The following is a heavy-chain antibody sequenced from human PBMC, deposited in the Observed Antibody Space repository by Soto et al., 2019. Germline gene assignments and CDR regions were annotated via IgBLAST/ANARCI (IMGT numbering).Heavy chain of an antibody. V-gene: IGHV4-34*01. Sequence: QVQLQQWGAGLLKPSETLSLTCAVYGGSFSGFYWSWIRQPPGKGLEWIGEINHSGSTNYNPSLTSRVTISVDTSKNQVSLKLRSVTAAATAVYYCARVTSGMDVWGQGTTVTVSS. J-gene: IGHJ6*02. CDR1: GGSFSGFY. CDR2: INHSGST. CDR3: ARVTSGMDV.